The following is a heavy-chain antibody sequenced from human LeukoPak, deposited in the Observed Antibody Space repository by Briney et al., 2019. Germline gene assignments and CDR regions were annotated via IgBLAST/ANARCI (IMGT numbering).Heavy chain of an antibody. J-gene: IGHJ6*02. V-gene: IGHV3-72*01. CDR1: GFTFSDHY. CDR3: VRAARESPDNYYYGLDA. Sequence: GGSLRLSCAASGFTFSDHYMDWVRQAPGQGLEWVGRTRNKPKSNTSEYATSVKGRFTISRDDSKNSLFLQMNSLTNEDTAVYYCVRAARESPDNYYYGLDAWGQGTTVAVSS. CDR2: TRNKPKSNTS.